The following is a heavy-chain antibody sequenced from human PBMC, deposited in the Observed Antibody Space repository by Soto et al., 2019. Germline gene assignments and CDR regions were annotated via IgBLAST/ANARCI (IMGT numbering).Heavy chain of an antibody. CDR2: ISDSGST. D-gene: IGHD3-16*01. V-gene: IGHV4-59*01. J-gene: IGHJ3*02. CDR3: AKDDHYAI. CDR1: GGSISDYY. Sequence: SETLSLTCTVSGGSISDYYWSWIRQPPGKGLEWIGYISDSGSTSYSPSLKSRVTISVDTSKNQFSLKLNSVTAADTAVHYCAKDDHYAIWSQGTMVTVSS.